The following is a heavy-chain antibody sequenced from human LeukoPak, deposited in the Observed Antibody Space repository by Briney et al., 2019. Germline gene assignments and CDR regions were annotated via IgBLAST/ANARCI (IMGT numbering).Heavy chain of an antibody. CDR2: ISYDGSDK. CDR3: ARGAYSSSWLNFDY. J-gene: IGHJ4*02. CDR1: GFTFSSYA. Sequence: GGSLRLSCAPSGFTFSSYAMHWVRQAPGKGLEWVALISYDGSDKYYADSVKGRVTISRDDSKNTLYLQMNSLRAEDTAVYYCARGAYSSSWLNFDYWGQGTLVTVSS. D-gene: IGHD6-13*01. V-gene: IGHV3-30*04.